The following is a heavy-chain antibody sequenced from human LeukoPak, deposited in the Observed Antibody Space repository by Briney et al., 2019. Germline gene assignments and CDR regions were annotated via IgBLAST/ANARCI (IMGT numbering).Heavy chain of an antibody. CDR3: AKGTSSWHEFDS. CDR1: GFTFSNYA. J-gene: IGHJ4*02. CDR2: TVGSGPNT. V-gene: IGHV3-23*01. D-gene: IGHD6-13*01. Sequence: GGSLRLSCAASGFTFSNYAMSWVRQAPGKGLEWVSATVGSGPNTYHADSVQGRFTISRDNSKNTLYLQMNSLRAEDTALYYCAKGTSSWHEFDSWGQGTLVTVSS.